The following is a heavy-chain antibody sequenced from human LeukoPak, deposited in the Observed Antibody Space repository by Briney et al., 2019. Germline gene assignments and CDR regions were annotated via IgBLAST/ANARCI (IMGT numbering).Heavy chain of an antibody. CDR1: GFTLSSSG. CDR2: IWGDENHK. D-gene: IGHD6-25*01. CDR3: ARDVGSAPFDY. Sequence: GGSLRLSCAASGFTLSSSGMHWVRQAPGKGLEWVAVIWGDENHKYYGDSVRGRFTISRDNAKNTLYLQMDSLRVEDTAAYYCARDVGSAPFDYWGQGTLVTVSS. V-gene: IGHV3-33*01. J-gene: IGHJ4*01.